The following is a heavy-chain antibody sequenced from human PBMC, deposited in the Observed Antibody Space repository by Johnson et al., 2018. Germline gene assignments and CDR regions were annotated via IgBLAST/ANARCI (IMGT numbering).Heavy chain of an antibody. V-gene: IGHV3-64D*06. J-gene: IGHJ4*02. CDR3: VRDGSPYYYDSSGTTLDY. CDR1: GFTFSSYA. D-gene: IGHD3-22*01. Sequence: VQLVESGGGLVEPGGSLRLSCSASGFTFSSYAMHWVRQAPGKGLEHVSGISSNGGSTYYADSVKGRFTISRDNSKNTLYLQTSSLRAEDTAVCYCVRDGSPYYYDSSGTTLDYWGQGTLVTVSS. CDR2: ISSNGGST.